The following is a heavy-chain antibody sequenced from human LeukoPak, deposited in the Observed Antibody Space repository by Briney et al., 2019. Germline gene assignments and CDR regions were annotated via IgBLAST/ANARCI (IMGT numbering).Heavy chain of an antibody. D-gene: IGHD3-3*01. CDR3: ARDPGTDFWSGSLQYYFDY. CDR2: IIPILGIA. Sequence: ASVKVSCKASGGTFSSYAISWVRQAPGQGLEWMGRIIPILGIANYAQKFQGRVTITADKSTSTAYMELSSLRSDDTAVYYCARDPGTDFWSGSLQYYFDYWGQGTLVTVSS. V-gene: IGHV1-69*04. CDR1: GGTFSSYA. J-gene: IGHJ4*02.